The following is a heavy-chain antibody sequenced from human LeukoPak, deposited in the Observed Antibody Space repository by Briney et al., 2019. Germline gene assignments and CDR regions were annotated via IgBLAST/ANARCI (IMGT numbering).Heavy chain of an antibody. CDR3: SGGPSVCSCGSCYHDY. J-gene: IGHJ4*02. D-gene: IGHD2-15*01. V-gene: IGHV7-4-1*01. CDR2: INTNTGTP. Sequence: GASVKVSCEASGYPFTNYAMNWVRQAPGQGLEWMGWINTNTGTPTYAEGFSGRFAFSLDTSVSTAYLQIGSIKAEDTAGYYCSGGPSVCSCGSCYHDYWGQGTLVTVSA. CDR1: GYPFTNYA.